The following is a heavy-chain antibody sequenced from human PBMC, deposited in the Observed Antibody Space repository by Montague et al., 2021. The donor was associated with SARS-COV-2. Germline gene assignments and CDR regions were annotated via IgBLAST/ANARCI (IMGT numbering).Heavy chain of an antibody. V-gene: IGHV3-23*01. CDR3: VKWSSSYGSPNTDFFDS. J-gene: IGHJ4*02. CDR2: TSDSGKT. D-gene: IGHD5-18*01. Sequence: SLRLSCAASGFTFSNYAMTWVRQAPGKGLVWVSSTSDSGKTYYXXXVXXXLTISRDNSKNTLHLQMNSVRVEDTAVYRCVKWSSSYGSPNTDFFDSWGQGTLVTVSS. CDR1: GFTFSNYA.